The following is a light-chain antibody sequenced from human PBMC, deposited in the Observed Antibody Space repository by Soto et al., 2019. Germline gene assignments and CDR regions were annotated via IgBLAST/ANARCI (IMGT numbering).Light chain of an antibody. CDR3: QQYNNWPLT. J-gene: IGKJ1*01. CDR2: GAS. Sequence: EIVMTQSPATLSVSPGGRATLSCRAGQSVSSNLAWYHQKPGQAPRLLIYGASTRATGIPARFSGSGSGTEFTLTISSLQSEDFAVYYCQQYNNWPLTFGQWTKVEIK. V-gene: IGKV3-15*01. CDR1: QSVSSN.